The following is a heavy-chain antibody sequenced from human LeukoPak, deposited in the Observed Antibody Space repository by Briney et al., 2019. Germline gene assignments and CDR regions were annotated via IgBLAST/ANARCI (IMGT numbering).Heavy chain of an antibody. V-gene: IGHV3-23*01. CDR2: IDEVDGTT. D-gene: IGHD6-13*01. J-gene: IGHJ4*02. CDR1: GFTFSSHA. CDR3: AKQRLVGS. Sequence: PGVSLRLSCAASGFTFSSHAMNWVRQAPGKGLEWVCSIDEVDGTTNYANSVKGRSTISRDDSKNTLYLPLNSLRVEDTAVYYCAKQRLVGSWGQGTLVTVSS.